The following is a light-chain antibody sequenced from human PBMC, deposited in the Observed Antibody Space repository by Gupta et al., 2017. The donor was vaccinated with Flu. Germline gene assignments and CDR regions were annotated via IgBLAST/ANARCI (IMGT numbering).Light chain of an antibody. CDR1: QNFLHSNGYTN. CDR2: LGS. V-gene: IGKV2-28*01. J-gene: IGKJ4*01. CDR3: MQALQTPLT. Sequence: DLVMTQSQLYLPVTPVEPASISCRSSQNFLHSNGYTNLDCYLQKPGQSAQLLMYLGSNRASGVPDRFSGSGSGTDFTLKISRVEAEDVGVYYCMQALQTPLTFGGGTKVEIK.